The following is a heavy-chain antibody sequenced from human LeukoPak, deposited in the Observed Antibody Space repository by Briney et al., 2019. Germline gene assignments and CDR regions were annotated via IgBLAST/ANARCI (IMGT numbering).Heavy chain of an antibody. J-gene: IGHJ4*02. CDR3: ARMSGRESSGYYLDY. Sequence: SQTLSLTCTVSGGSINSGDYYWSWIRQHPGKGLEWTGYIYYSGNTYYNPSLKSRVTISVDTSKNHFSLKLSSVTAADTAVYYCARMSGRESSGYYLDYWGQGTLVTVSS. D-gene: IGHD3-22*01. CDR1: GGSINSGDYY. CDR2: IYYSGNT. V-gene: IGHV4-31*03.